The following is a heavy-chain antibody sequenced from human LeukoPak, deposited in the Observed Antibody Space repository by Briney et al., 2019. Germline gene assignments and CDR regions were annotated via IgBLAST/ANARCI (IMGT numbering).Heavy chain of an antibody. CDR1: GYTFTSYY. J-gene: IGHJ6*03. CDR3: ARGLYSSGWGAAYYYYYMDV. CDR2: INPSGGST. Sequence: ASVKVSCKASGYTFTSYYMHWVRQAPGQGLEWMGTINPSGGSTSYAQKFQGRVTMTRDTSTSTVYMELSSLRSEDTAVYYCARGLYSSGWGAAYYYYYMDVWGKGTTVTISS. V-gene: IGHV1-46*01. D-gene: IGHD6-19*01.